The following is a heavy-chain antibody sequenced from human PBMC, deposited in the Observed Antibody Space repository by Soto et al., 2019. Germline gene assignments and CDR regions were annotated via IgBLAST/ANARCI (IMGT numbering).Heavy chain of an antibody. V-gene: IGHV3-23*01. CDR3: AKHRAGFGSGSDTYYFDV. Sequence: EVQLLESGADLVQPGGSLRLSCIASGVTFSTYAMSWVRQAPGKGLEWVSAISGSGGTTYYADSVKGRFTISRDNSKNTLYLQMNSLRAEDTAVYYCAKHRAGFGSGSDTYYFDVWGQGTLVTVSS. D-gene: IGHD3-10*01. J-gene: IGHJ4*02. CDR2: ISGSGGTT. CDR1: GVTFSTYA.